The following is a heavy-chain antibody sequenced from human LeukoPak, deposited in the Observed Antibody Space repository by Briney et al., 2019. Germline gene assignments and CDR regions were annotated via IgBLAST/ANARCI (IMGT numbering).Heavy chain of an antibody. V-gene: IGHV4-34*01. CDR3: ARKGARSLTDFWSGYFDY. CDR2: INHSGST. J-gene: IGHJ4*02. Sequence: SETLSLTCAVYGGSFSVYYWSWIRQPPGKGLEWIGEINHSGSTNYNPSLKSRVTISVDTSKNQFSLKLSSVTAADTAVYYCARKGARSLTDFWSGYFDYWGQGTLVTVSS. D-gene: IGHD3-3*01. CDR1: GGSFSVYY.